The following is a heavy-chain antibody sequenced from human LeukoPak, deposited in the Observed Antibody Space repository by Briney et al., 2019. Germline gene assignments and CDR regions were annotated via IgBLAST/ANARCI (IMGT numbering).Heavy chain of an antibody. CDR1: GGTFSSYA. CDR2: IIPIFGTA. CDR3: ARDQPNSSGWPYYFDY. J-gene: IGHJ4*02. D-gene: IGHD6-19*01. V-gene: IGHV1-69*13. Sequence: GASVKVSCKASGGTFSSYAISWVRQAPGQGPEWMGGIIPIFGTANYAQKFQGRVTITADESTSTAYMELSSLRSEDTAVYYCARDQPNSSGWPYYFDYWGQGTLVTVS.